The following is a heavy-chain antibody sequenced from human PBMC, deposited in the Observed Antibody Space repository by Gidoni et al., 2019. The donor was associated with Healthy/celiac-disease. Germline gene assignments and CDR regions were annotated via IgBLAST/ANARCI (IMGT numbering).Heavy chain of an antibody. J-gene: IGHJ4*02. V-gene: IGHV3-33*01. CDR3: ARGRRLRDLDY. D-gene: IGHD6-25*01. CDR1: GFTFSSYG. CDR2: IWYDGSNK. Sequence: QVQLVESGGGVVQPGRSLRLSCAASGFTFSSYGMHWVRQAPGKGLEWVAVIWYDGSNKYYADSVKGRFTISRDNSKNTLYLQMNSLRAEDTAVYYCARGRRLRDLDYWGQGTLVTVSS.